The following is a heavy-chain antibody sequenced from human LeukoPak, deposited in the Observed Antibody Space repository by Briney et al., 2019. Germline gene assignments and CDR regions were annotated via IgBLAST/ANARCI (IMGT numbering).Heavy chain of an antibody. V-gene: IGHV4-34*01. Sequence: SETLSLTCTVSGGSISSYYWSWIRQPPGKGLEWIGEINHSGSTNYNPSLKSRVTISVDTSKNQFSLKLSSVTAADTAVYYCARGPIVGATLGYFDYWGQGTLVTVSS. D-gene: IGHD1-26*01. CDR3: ARGPIVGATLGYFDY. CDR1: GGSISSYY. CDR2: INHSGST. J-gene: IGHJ4*02.